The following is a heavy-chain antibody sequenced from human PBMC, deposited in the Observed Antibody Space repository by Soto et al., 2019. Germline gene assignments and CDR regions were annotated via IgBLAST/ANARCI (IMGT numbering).Heavy chain of an antibody. CDR3: ARVDSSVTPDAFDI. D-gene: IGHD3-22*01. CDR1: GGSISSGGYY. Sequence: SETLSLTCTVSGGSISSGGYYWSWIRQHPGKGLEWIGYIYYSGSTYYIPSLKSRVTISVDTSKNQFSLKLSSVTAADTAVYYCARVDSSVTPDAFDIWGQGTMVTVSS. V-gene: IGHV4-31*03. J-gene: IGHJ3*02. CDR2: IYYSGST.